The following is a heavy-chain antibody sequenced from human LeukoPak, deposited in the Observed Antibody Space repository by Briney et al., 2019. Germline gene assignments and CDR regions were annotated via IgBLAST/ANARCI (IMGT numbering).Heavy chain of an antibody. V-gene: IGHV3-30*18. CDR3: AKSRGRGITMIVGTI. J-gene: IGHJ4*02. Sequence: GGSLRLSCAASGFTFYIYWMTWVRQAPGKGLEWVAVISYDGSNKYYADSVKGRFTISRDNSKNTLYLQMNSLRAEDTAVYYCAKSRGRGITMIVGTIGGQGTLVTVSS. CDR2: ISYDGSNK. D-gene: IGHD3-22*01. CDR1: GFTFYIYW.